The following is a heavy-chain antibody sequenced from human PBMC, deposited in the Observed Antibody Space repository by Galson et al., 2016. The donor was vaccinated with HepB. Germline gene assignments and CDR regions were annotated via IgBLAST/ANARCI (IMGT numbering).Heavy chain of an antibody. D-gene: IGHD5-24*01. Sequence: SLRLACAASGFTFRIYHMTWVRQAPGKGLAWVSAISSGGSTYNADSVKGRFSISRDNSKNILYLQMNSLRVEDTAVYYCARRDGDMQPSDYWGQGTLVTVSS. CDR1: GFTFRIYH. CDR2: ISSGGST. J-gene: IGHJ4*02. CDR3: ARRDGDMQPSDY. V-gene: IGHV3-23*01.